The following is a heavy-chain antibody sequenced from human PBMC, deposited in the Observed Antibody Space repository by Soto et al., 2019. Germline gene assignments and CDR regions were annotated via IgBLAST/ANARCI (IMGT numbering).Heavy chain of an antibody. CDR2: IYYSGST. V-gene: IGHV4-30-4*01. J-gene: IGHJ6*02. CDR3: ARGSSWYLSYYYGMDV. Sequence: QVQLQESGPGLVKPSQTLSLTCTVSGGSISSGDYYWSWIRQPPGNGLEWIGYIYYSGSTYYNPSLKSRVTISVDTSKNQFSLKLSSVTAADTAVYYCARGSSWYLSYYYGMDVWGQGTTVTVSS. D-gene: IGHD6-13*01. CDR1: GGSISSGDYY.